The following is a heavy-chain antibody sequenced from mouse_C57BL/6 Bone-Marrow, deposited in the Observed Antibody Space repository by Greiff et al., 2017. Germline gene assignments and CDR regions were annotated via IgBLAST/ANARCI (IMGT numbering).Heavy chain of an antibody. Sequence: QVQLQQSGAELVRPGTSVKVSCKASGYAFTNYLIEWVKQRPGQGLEWIGVINPGSGGTNYNEKFKGKATLTADKSSSTAYMQLSSLTSEDSAVYFCATYDYDAYAMDYWGQGTSVTVSS. J-gene: IGHJ4*01. CDR3: ATYDYDAYAMDY. CDR2: INPGSGGT. CDR1: GYAFTNYL. V-gene: IGHV1-54*01. D-gene: IGHD2-4*01.